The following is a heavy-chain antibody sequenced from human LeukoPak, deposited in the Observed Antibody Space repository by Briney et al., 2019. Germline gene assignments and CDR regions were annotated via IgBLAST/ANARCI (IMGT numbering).Heavy chain of an antibody. CDR2: IYYSGST. V-gene: IGHV4-59*08. J-gene: IGHJ6*02. CDR3: ARQGSGWSYGMDV. D-gene: IGHD6-19*01. CDR1: GGSFSSYY. Sequence: SETLSLTCAVYGGSFSSYYWSWIRQPPGKGLEWIGYIYYSGSTNYNPSLKSRVTISVDTSKNQFSLKLSSVTAADTAVYYCARQGSGWSYGMDVWGQGTTVTVSS.